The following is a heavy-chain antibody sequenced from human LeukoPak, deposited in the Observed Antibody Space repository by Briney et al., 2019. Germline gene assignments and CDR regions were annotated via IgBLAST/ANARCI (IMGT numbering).Heavy chain of an antibody. J-gene: IGHJ6*03. Sequence: SETLSLTCTVSGGSISSYYWSWIRQPPGKGLEWIGYIYYSGSTNYNPSLKSRVTISVDTSKNQFSLKLSSVTAADTAVYYCARANYYDSSGYNGDPYYYYYYYMDVWGKGTTVTVSS. CDR2: IYYSGST. V-gene: IGHV4-59*01. D-gene: IGHD3-22*01. CDR3: ARANYYDSSGYNGDPYYYYYYYMDV. CDR1: GGSISSYY.